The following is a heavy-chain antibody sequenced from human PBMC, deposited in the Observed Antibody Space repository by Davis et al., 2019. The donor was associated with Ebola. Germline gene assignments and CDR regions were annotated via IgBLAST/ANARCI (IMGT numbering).Heavy chain of an antibody. J-gene: IGHJ4*02. Sequence: GESLKISCAAPRFTFDNYVVSWVRQAPGKGLQWVSIISGDGDTTYYANSVKGRFTISRDNSNNMAYLQMNSLRAEDTAVYYCARRSSQALDWGQGTLVTVSS. CDR1: RFTFDNYV. CDR3: ARRSSQALD. CDR2: ISGDGDTT. D-gene: IGHD6-6*01. V-gene: IGHV3-23*01.